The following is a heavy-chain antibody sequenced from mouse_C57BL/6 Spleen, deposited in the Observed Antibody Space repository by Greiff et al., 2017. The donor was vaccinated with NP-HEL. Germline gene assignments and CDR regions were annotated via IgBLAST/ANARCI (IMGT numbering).Heavy chain of an antibody. D-gene: IGHD1-1*01. J-gene: IGHJ1*03. Sequence: EVQLQQSGPELVKPGASVKISCKASGYTFTDYYMNWVKQSHGKSLEWIGDINPNNGGTSYNQKFKGKATLTVDKSSSTAYMELRSLTSEDSAVDYCARTYYYGSSYAWYFDVWGTGTTVTVSS. CDR3: ARTYYYGSSYAWYFDV. V-gene: IGHV1-26*01. CDR1: GYTFTDYY. CDR2: INPNNGGT.